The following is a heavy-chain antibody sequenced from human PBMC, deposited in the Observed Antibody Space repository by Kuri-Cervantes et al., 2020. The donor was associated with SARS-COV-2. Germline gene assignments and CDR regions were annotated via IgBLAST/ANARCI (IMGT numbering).Heavy chain of an antibody. V-gene: IGHV3-30-3*01. J-gene: IGHJ6*01. CDR2: ISYDGSNK. D-gene: IGHD1-26*01. CDR1: GFTFSSYA. CDR3: AREGSGSYWHYYYGMDV. Sequence: GGSLRLSCAASGFTFSSYAMHWVRQAPGKGLEWVAVISYDGSNKYYADSVKGRFTISRDNSKNTLYLQMNSLRAEDTAVYYCAREGSGSYWHYYYGMDVWGQGTTVTGAS.